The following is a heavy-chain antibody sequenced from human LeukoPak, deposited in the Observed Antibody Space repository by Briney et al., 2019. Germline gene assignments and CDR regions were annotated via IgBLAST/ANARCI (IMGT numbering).Heavy chain of an antibody. D-gene: IGHD2/OR15-2a*01. CDR3: GRGIDTTVNSNN. V-gene: IGHV7-4-1*02. CDR2: INTNTGSP. CDR1: GYTFSTYP. Sequence: ASVKVSCKASGYTFSTYPMNWVRQAPGQGLEWMGWINTNTGSPTYAQGLTGRFVFSLDTSVSTAFLQISSLKAEDTSLYYCGRGIDTTVNSNNWAQGTLVPVSS. J-gene: IGHJ4*02.